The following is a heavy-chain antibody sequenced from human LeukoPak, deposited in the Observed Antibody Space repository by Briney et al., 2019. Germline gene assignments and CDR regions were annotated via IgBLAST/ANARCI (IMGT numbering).Heavy chain of an antibody. V-gene: IGHV3-20*04. Sequence: GGSLRLSCAASGFTFDDYGMSWVRQAPGKGLGWVSGINWNGDGTGYADSVKGRFTISRDNAKNSLYLQMNSLRAEDTALYYCAKSSGYYDILTGSVQYYFDSWAREPWSPSPQ. J-gene: IGHJ4*02. CDR1: GFTFDDYG. D-gene: IGHD3-9*01. CDR2: INWNGDGT. CDR3: AKSSGYYDILTGSVQYYFDS.